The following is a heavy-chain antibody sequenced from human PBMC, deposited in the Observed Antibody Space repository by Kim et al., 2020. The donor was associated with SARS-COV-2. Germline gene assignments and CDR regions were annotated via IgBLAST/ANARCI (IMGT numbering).Heavy chain of an antibody. V-gene: IGHV4-38-2*02. Sequence: SETLSLTCTVSGYSISSGYYWGWIRQPPGKGLEWIGSIYHSGSTYYNPSLKSRVTISVDTSKNQFSLKLSSVTAADTAVYYCAREGSAFTMVRGVLGYWGQGTLVTVSS. J-gene: IGHJ4*02. CDR1: GYSISSGYY. D-gene: IGHD3-10*01. CDR2: IYHSGST. CDR3: AREGSAFTMVRGVLGY.